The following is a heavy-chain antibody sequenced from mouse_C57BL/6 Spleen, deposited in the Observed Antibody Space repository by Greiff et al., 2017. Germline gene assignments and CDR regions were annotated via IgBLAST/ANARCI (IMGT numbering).Heavy chain of an antibody. Sequence: QVQLQQPGAELVMPGASVKLSCKASGYTFTSYWMHWVKQRPGQGLEWIGEIDPSDSYTNYNQKFKGKSTLTVDKSSSTAYMQLSSLTSEDSAVYYCARSDGIPYFEYWGHGTTLTVSS. D-gene: IGHD2-1*01. V-gene: IGHV1-69*01. J-gene: IGHJ2*01. CDR1: GYTFTSYW. CDR2: IDPSDSYT. CDR3: ARSDGIPYFEY.